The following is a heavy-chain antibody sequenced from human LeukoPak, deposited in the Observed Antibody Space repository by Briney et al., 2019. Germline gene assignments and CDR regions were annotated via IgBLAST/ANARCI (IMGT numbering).Heavy chain of an antibody. J-gene: IGHJ5*02. CDR2: ISGSGGST. Sequence: GGSLRLSCRVSGITLSNYGMSWVRQAPGKGLEWVAGISGSGGSTNYADSVKGRFTISRDNAKKSLYLEMNNLRAEDTAVYYCATVGAGFDTWGQGVLVTVSS. V-gene: IGHV3-23*01. CDR1: GITLSNYG. CDR3: ATVGAGFDT.